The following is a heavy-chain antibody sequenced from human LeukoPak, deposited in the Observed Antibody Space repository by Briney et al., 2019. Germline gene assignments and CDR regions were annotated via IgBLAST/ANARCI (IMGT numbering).Heavy chain of an antibody. CDR3: ASEDTMVRGKIDY. J-gene: IGHJ4*02. CDR1: GGSISSGGYY. V-gene: IGHV4-31*03. D-gene: IGHD3-10*01. CDR2: IYYSGST. Sequence: SETLSLTCTASGGSISSGGYYWSWIRQHPGKGLEWIGYIYYSGSTYYNPSLKSRVTISVDTSKNQFSLKLSSVTAADTAVYYCASEDTMVRGKIDYWGQGTLVTVSS.